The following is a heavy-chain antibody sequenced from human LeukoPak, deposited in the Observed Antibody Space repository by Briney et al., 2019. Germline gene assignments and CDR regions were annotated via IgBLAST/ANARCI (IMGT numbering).Heavy chain of an antibody. CDR2: IYYSWST. Sequence: SETLSLTCTVSGGSISSYYWSWIRQPPGKGMEWIGYIYYSWSTNYNPSLKSRVTISVDTSKNQFSLKLSPVTAADTAVYYCAREVWGYGMDVWGEGTTVTVSS. CDR3: AREVWGYGMDV. D-gene: IGHD3-16*01. CDR1: GGSISSYY. J-gene: IGHJ6*04. V-gene: IGHV4-59*01.